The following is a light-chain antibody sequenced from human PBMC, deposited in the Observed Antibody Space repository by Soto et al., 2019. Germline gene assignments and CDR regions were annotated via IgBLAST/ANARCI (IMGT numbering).Light chain of an antibody. CDR1: SSDVGAYNF. CDR2: EVS. J-gene: IGLJ1*01. Sequence: QSALAQPASVSGSPGQPITISCTGTSSDVGAYNFVSWYQHHPDKAPKLMISEVSNRPSGVSDRFSGSKSGNTASLTISGLQAEDEADYYCASRTTTSFVFGNGSMVTV. V-gene: IGLV2-14*01. CDR3: ASRTTTSFV.